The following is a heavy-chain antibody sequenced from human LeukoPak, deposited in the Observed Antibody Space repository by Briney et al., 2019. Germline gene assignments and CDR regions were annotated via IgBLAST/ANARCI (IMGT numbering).Heavy chain of an antibody. CDR2: KSYDGSNK. D-gene: IGHD3-9*01. V-gene: IGHV3-30*04. J-gene: IGHJ5*02. CDR3: ARDPTRGYDILTGLSP. Sequence: GRSLRLSCAASGFTFSSYAMHWVRQAPGKGLEWVAVKSYDGSNKYYADSVKGRFTISRDNSKNTLYLQMNSLRAEDAAVYYCARDPTRGYDILTGLSPWGQGTLVTVSS. CDR1: GFTFSSYA.